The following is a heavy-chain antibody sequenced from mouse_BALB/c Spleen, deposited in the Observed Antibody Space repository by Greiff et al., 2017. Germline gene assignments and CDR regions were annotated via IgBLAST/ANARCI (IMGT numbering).Heavy chain of an antibody. CDR1: GFTFSSYA. Sequence: DVKLVESGGGLVKPGGSLKLSCAASGFTFSSYAMSWVRQTPEKRLEWVASISSGGSTYYPDSVKGRFTISRDNARNILYLQMSSLRSEDTAMYYCARGGYAGVFDYWGQGTTLTVSS. D-gene: IGHD1-2*01. J-gene: IGHJ2*01. CDR2: ISSGGST. V-gene: IGHV5-6-5*01. CDR3: ARGGYAGVFDY.